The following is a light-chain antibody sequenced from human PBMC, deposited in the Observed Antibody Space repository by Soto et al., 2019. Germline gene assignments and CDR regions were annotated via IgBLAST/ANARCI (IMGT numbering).Light chain of an antibody. CDR1: SYNIGSNT. Sequence: QSVLTQPPSASGTPGQRVTISCSGSSYNIGSNTVNWYQHLAGTAPKLLIYTNNQRPSVVPDRFSASKSGTSASLAISGLQSGDEADYYCAAWDDSLNGYVFGPGTKVTVL. CDR3: AAWDDSLNGYV. CDR2: TNN. V-gene: IGLV1-44*01. J-gene: IGLJ1*01.